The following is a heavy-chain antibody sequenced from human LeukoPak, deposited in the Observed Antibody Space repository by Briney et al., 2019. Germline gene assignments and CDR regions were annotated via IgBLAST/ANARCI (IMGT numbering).Heavy chain of an antibody. Sequence: PGRSLRLSCAASGFTFSSYGMHWVRQAPGKGLEWVAVISYDGSNKYYADSVKGRFTISRDNSKNTLYLRMNSLRAEDTAVYYCAKERTPGGGWSQYYFDYWGQGTLVTVSS. CDR1: GFTFSSYG. D-gene: IGHD6-19*01. J-gene: IGHJ4*02. CDR3: AKERTPGGGWSQYYFDY. V-gene: IGHV3-30*18. CDR2: ISYDGSNK.